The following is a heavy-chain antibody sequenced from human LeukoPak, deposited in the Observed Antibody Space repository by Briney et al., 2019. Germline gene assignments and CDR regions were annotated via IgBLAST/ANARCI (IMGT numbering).Heavy chain of an antibody. Sequence: GGSLRLSCAASGFTFSSYAMHWVRQAPGKGLERVAVISYDGSNKYYADSVKGRFTISRDNARNSLYLQMNSLRAEDTAVYYCARRLFYYYGMDVWGQGTTVTVSS. V-gene: IGHV3-30-3*01. CDR3: ARRLFYYYGMDV. CDR1: GFTFSSYA. CDR2: ISYDGSNK. J-gene: IGHJ6*02.